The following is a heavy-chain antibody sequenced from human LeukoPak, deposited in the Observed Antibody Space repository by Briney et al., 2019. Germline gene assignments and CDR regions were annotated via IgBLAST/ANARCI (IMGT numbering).Heavy chain of an antibody. CDR2: IYPGDSDT. CDR3: ARQGVGGYYDSSVLSFDY. V-gene: IGHV5-51*01. D-gene: IGHD3-22*01. J-gene: IGHJ4*02. CDR1: GYSLTRYW. Sequence: GESLKISCKGSGYSLTRYWIGWVRQMHGKGLEWMGIIYPGDSDTRYSPSFQGQVTITADKSISTAYLQWSSLKASDTAMYYCARQGVGGYYDSSVLSFDYWGQGTLVTVSS.